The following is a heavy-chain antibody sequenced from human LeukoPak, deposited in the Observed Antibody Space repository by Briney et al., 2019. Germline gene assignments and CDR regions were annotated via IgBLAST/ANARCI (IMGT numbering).Heavy chain of an antibody. D-gene: IGHD2-2*01. Sequence: GGSLRLSCEASGFTFSSYQMNWVRQAPGKGLEWVSYISSSGGTIYYADPVKGRFTISRDNAKNSLYLQMNSLRAEDTAVYYCARRYCSSDICNHLDCWGQGTLVTVSS. J-gene: IGHJ4*02. CDR2: ISSSGGTI. V-gene: IGHV3-48*03. CDR3: ARRYCSSDICNHLDC. CDR1: GFTFSSYQ.